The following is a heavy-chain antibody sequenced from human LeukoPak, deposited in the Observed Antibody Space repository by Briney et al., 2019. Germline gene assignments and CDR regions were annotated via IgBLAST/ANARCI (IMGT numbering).Heavy chain of an antibody. Sequence: SETLSLTCTVSDGSISSSSYYWGWIRQPPGKGLEWVGTIYYSGGTYYNPSLKSRVTISVDTSKNQSSLKLSSVTAADTAVYYCGEPGYWGQGTLVTVSS. CDR1: DGSISSSSYY. V-gene: IGHV4-39*01. J-gene: IGHJ4*02. CDR3: GEPGY. CDR2: IYYSGGT. D-gene: IGHD1-14*01.